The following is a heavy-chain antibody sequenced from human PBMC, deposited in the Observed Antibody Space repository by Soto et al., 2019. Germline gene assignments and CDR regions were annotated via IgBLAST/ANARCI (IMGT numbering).Heavy chain of an antibody. Sequence: GASVKVSCEASGYTFSRYGISWVRQAPGQGLEWMGWVSGYNGDTKYAQKVQGRVTMTIDTSTYTAYMELRSLTSDDTAKYYCAKNGQPPYYYYGMDVWGQGTTVTVSS. V-gene: IGHV1-18*01. CDR1: GYTFSRYG. J-gene: IGHJ6*02. CDR3: AKNGQPPYYYYGMDV. CDR2: VSGYNGDT. D-gene: IGHD2-8*01.